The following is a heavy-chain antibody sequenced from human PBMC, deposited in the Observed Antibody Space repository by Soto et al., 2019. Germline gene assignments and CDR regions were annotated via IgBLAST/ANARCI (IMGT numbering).Heavy chain of an antibody. Sequence: PGGSLRLSCAASGFTFTRYSMNWVRQAPGKGLEWVSSISSTTNYIYYGDSMKGRFTISRDNAKNTLYLQMNSLRAEDTAVYYCAAPSADAFDIWGQGTMVTVSS. CDR2: ISSTTNYI. CDR1: GFTFTRYS. V-gene: IGHV3-21*01. CDR3: AAPSADAFDI. J-gene: IGHJ3*02.